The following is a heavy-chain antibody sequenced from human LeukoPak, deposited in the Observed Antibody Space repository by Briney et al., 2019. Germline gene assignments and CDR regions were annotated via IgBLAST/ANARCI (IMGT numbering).Heavy chain of an antibody. CDR1: GGTFSSYA. V-gene: IGHV1-69*05. CDR3: ARGTNNGIDP. D-gene: IGHD1-26*01. Sequence: SVNVSCKASGGTFSSYAISWVRQAPGQGLEWMGGIIPIFGTANYAQKFQGRVTITTDESTSTAYMELSSLRSEDTAVYYCARGTNNGIDPWGQGTLVTVSS. J-gene: IGHJ5*02. CDR2: IIPIFGTA.